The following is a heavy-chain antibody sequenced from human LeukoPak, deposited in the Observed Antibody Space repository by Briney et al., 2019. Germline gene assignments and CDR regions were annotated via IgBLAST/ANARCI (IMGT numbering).Heavy chain of an antibody. J-gene: IGHJ4*02. D-gene: IGHD1-14*01. V-gene: IGHV3-23*01. Sequence: PGGSLRLSCAASGFTFSNFAMIWVRQAPGKGLEWVSVIGSDSGGIQYADSVKGRFTISRDNSKNTLHLQMNSLRVDDTALYYCAKYRTTSAPPRNFDYWGQGTLVTVSS. CDR3: AKYRTTSAPPRNFDY. CDR1: GFTFSNFA. CDR2: IGSDSGGI.